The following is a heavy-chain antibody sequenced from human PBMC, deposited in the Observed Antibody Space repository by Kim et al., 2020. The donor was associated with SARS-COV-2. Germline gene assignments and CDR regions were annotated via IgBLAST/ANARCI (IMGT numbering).Heavy chain of an antibody. CDR2: I. V-gene: IGHV3-48*03. Sequence: ISSADSVRGRFTISRDHDKNSLYLQMNSLRAEDTAVYYCARGPNYSPFDYWGQGTLVTVSS. D-gene: IGHD4-4*01. J-gene: IGHJ4*02. CDR3: ARGPNYSPFDY.